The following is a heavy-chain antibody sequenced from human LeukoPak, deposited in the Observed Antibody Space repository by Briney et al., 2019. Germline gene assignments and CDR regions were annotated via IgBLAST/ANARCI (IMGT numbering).Heavy chain of an antibody. CDR3: AIIAVAGTAFDY. V-gene: IGHV1-2*02. D-gene: IGHD6-19*01. J-gene: IGHJ4*02. CDR2: INPNSGGT. CDR1: GYTFTGYY. Sequence: GASVKASCKASGYTFTGYYMHWVRQAPGQGLEWMGWINPNSGGTNYAQKFQGRVTMTRDTSISTAYMELSSLRSEDTAVYYCAIIAVAGTAFDYWGQGTLVTVSS.